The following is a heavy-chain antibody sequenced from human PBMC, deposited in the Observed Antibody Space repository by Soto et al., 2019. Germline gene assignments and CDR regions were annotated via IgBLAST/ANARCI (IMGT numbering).Heavy chain of an antibody. CDR2: IIPIFGTA. Sequence: ASVKVSCKASGGTFSSYAISWVRQAPGQGLEWMGGIIPIFGTANYAQKFQGRVTITADESTSTAYMELSSLRSEDTAIYYCARLGPYGSETYSFRYNWFDPWGQGTLVTVSS. V-gene: IGHV1-69*13. CDR3: ARLGPYGSETYSFRYNWFDP. J-gene: IGHJ5*02. D-gene: IGHD3-10*01. CDR1: GGTFSSYA.